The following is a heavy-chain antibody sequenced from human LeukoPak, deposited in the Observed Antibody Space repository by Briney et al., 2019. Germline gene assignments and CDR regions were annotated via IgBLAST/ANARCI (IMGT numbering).Heavy chain of an antibody. CDR3: ARALGTSGY. CDR2: VNPNSGGT. D-gene: IGHD7-27*01. J-gene: IGHJ4*01. V-gene: IGHV1-2*02. Sequence: ASVKVSCKASVYTFTGYSMHWVRQAPGQGLEWMGWVNPNSGGTNYAQKFQGRVTMTTDTSITTAYMDLSRLRSDDTAVYYCARALGTSGYWGHGTLVTVSS. CDR1: VYTFTGYS.